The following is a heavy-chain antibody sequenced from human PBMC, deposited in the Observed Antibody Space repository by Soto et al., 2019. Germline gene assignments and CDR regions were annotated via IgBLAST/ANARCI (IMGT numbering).Heavy chain of an antibody. J-gene: IGHJ2*01. CDR3: AREVFRYFDL. D-gene: IGHD1-20*01. CDR2: ISAYNANT. Sequence: QVHLVQSGAEVKKPGASVKVSCKASGYTLTRYGITWVRQAPGQGLEWMGSISAYNANTNYAQKLQGRLTMTTDTSTSTAYMEFRCLTSDDTAVYYCAREVFRYFDLWGRGTLVSVSS. V-gene: IGHV1-18*01. CDR1: GYTLTRYG.